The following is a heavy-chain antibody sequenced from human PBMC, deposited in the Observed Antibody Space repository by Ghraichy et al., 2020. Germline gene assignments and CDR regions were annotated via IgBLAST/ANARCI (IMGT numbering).Heavy chain of an antibody. CDR3: ARDPPGDYVPYYYYGMDV. Sequence: ASVKVSCKASGYTFTSYAMNWVRQAPGQGLEWMGWINTNTGNPTYAQGFTGRFVFSLDTSVSTAYLQISSLKAEDTAVYYCARDPPGDYVPYYYYGMDVWGQGTTVTVSS. CDR2: INTNTGNP. D-gene: IGHD4-17*01. J-gene: IGHJ6*02. CDR1: GYTFTSYA. V-gene: IGHV7-4-1*02.